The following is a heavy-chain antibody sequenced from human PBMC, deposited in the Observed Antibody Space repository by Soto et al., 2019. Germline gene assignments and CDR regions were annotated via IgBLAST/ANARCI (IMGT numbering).Heavy chain of an antibody. CDR3: ARDIVVVPAASDAFDI. Sequence: WGSLRLSCAASGFTFISYSMNWFRQSPVKGLEWVSSISSSSSYIYYADSVKGRFTISRDNAKNSLYLQMNSLRAEDTAVYYCARDIVVVPAASDAFDIWGQGTMVTV. D-gene: IGHD2-2*01. CDR2: ISSSSSYI. V-gene: IGHV3-21*01. J-gene: IGHJ3*02. CDR1: GFTFISYS.